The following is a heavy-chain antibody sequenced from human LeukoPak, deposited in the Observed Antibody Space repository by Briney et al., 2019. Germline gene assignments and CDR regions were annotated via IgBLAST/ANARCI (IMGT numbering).Heavy chain of an antibody. V-gene: IGHV3-30*02. CDR1: GFTFDCCG. Sequence: GGSLTLSCAASGFTFDCCGMHWVRQAPGKGLEWVAFIRNVGNDKYYADSVKGRFFISRDNSKNTLSLQMNSLRVEDTAVYYCARGRGDYYYYYMDVWGKGTTVTVSS. CDR2: IRNVGNDK. J-gene: IGHJ6*03. CDR3: ARGRGDYYYYYMDV.